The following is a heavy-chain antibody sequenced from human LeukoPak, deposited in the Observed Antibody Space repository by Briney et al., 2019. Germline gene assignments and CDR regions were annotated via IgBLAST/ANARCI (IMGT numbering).Heavy chain of an antibody. CDR2: ISAYNGNT. D-gene: IGHD1-26*01. V-gene: IGHV1-18*01. J-gene: IGHJ4*02. Sequence: ASVKVSRKASGYTFTSYGISWVRQAPGQGLEWMGWISAYNGNTNYAQKLQGRVTMTTDTSTSTAYIELRSLRSDDTAVYYCARESKYDGATSSLGFDYWGQGTLVTVSS. CDR1: GYTFTSYG. CDR3: ARESKYDGATSSLGFDY.